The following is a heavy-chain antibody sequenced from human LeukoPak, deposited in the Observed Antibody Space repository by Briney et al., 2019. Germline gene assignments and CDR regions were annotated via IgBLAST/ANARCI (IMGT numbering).Heavy chain of an antibody. V-gene: IGHV3-48*02. Sequence: PGGSLRLSCAASGFTFTSYSMNWVRQAPGKGLEWVSYISTSSSTIYYADSVKGRFTISRDNAKNSLYLQMNSLRDEDTAVYYCARDRHADYSNDYWGQGTLVTVSS. D-gene: IGHD4-17*01. CDR3: ARDRHADYSNDY. CDR1: GFTFTSYS. CDR2: ISTSSSTI. J-gene: IGHJ4*02.